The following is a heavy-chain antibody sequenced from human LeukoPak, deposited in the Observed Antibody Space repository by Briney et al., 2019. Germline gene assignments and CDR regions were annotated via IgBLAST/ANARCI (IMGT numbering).Heavy chain of an antibody. CDR3: ARGGSGYSYGKIDY. V-gene: IGHV3-7*01. CDR1: GFTFSNYW. D-gene: IGHD5-18*01. J-gene: IGHJ4*02. CDR2: IKQDGSEK. Sequence: GGSLRLSCAASGFTFSNYWMNWARQAPGKGLEWVANIKQDGSEKYYVDSVKGRFTISRDNAKNSLYLQMNSLRAEDTAVYYCARGGSGYSYGKIDYWGQGTLVTVSS.